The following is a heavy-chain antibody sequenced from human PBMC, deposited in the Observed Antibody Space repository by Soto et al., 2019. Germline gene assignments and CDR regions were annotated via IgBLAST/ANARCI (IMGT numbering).Heavy chain of an antibody. CDR1: GFTFSNAW. J-gene: IGHJ4*02. D-gene: IGHD2-2*01. CDR3: TMNIVVVPAAPYYFDY. CDR2: IKSKTDGGTT. Sequence: EVQLVESGGGLVKPGGSLRLSCAAPGFTFSNAWMSWVRQAPGKGLEWVGRIKSKTDGGTTDYAAPVKGRFPISRDDSKNTLYLQMNSLKTEDTVVYYCTMNIVVVPAAPYYFDYWGQGTLVTVSS. V-gene: IGHV3-15*01.